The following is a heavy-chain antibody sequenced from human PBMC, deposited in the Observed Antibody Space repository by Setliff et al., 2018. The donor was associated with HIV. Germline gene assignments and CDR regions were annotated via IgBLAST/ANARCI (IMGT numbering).Heavy chain of an antibody. D-gene: IGHD6-25*01. CDR3: ARDFRSIRGGYVDYFDN. J-gene: IGHJ4*02. V-gene: IGHV1-2*02. Sequence: ASVKVSCKTSGYTFTGYYIHWVRQSPGQGLEWMGWINPKSGGTTYAQKFQGRVTMTGDTSMSTAYMELSGLRYDDTAVYYCARDFRSIRGGYVDYFDNWGRGALVTVSS. CDR2: INPKSGGT. CDR1: GYTFTGYY.